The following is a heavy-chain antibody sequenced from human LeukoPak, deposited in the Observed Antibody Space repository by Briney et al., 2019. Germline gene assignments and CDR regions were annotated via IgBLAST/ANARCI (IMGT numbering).Heavy chain of an antibody. Sequence: GGSLRLSCAASGFTFTTDDMHWVRQAPGKGLEWVAFLRYDGSKEYYADSVKGRFTISGDSSKSTVYLQMNSLRPEDTAVYYCAKAPGVFCSGGSCYSYWYFDLWGRGTLVTVSS. CDR3: AKAPGVFCSGGSCYSYWYFDL. CDR2: LRYDGSKE. CDR1: GFTFTTDD. D-gene: IGHD2-15*01. V-gene: IGHV3-30*02. J-gene: IGHJ2*01.